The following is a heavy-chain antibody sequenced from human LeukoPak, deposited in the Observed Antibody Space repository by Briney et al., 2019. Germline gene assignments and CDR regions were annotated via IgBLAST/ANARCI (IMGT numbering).Heavy chain of an antibody. D-gene: IGHD3-22*01. V-gene: IGHV4-59*01. CDR1: GGSISSYY. CDR3: ARPPHYYDTSGYSV. CDR2: IHYSGST. J-gene: IGHJ4*02. Sequence: TSETLSLTCSVSGGSISSYYWSWIRQPPGKGLEWIGYIHYSGSTNYNPSLKSRVTISVDTSKNQFSLRLNSVTAADTAVYYCARPPHYYDTSGYSVWGQGTLVTVSS.